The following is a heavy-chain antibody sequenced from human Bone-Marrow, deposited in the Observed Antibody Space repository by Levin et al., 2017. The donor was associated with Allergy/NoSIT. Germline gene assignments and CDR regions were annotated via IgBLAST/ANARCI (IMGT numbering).Heavy chain of an antibody. D-gene: IGHD2-2*01. CDR3: AKDSTVVVPAAMLTQFYFDY. CDR1: GFTFSSYA. CDR2: ISGSGGST. V-gene: IGHV3-23*01. J-gene: IGHJ4*02. Sequence: TGGSLRLSCAASGFTFSSYAMSWVRQAPGKGLEWVSAISGSGGSTYYADSVKGRFTISRDNSKNTLYLQMNSLRAEDTAVYYCAKDSTVVVPAAMLTQFYFDYWGQGTLVTVSS.